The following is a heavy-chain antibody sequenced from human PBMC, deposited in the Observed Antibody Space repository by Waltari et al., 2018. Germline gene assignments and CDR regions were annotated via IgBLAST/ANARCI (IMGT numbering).Heavy chain of an antibody. V-gene: IGHV4-39*07. CDR2: IYYSGST. J-gene: IGHJ5*02. D-gene: IGHD1-26*01. CDR1: CGSISSRSYY. CDR3: ARHYSVGAMSNWFDP. Sequence: QLQLQESGPGLVKPSETLSLTCTVSCGSISSRSYYWGWIRPPPGKGLEWIGSIYYSGSTYYNPSLKSRVTISVDTSKNQFSLKLSSVTAADTAVYYCARHYSVGAMSNWFDPWGQGTLVTVSS.